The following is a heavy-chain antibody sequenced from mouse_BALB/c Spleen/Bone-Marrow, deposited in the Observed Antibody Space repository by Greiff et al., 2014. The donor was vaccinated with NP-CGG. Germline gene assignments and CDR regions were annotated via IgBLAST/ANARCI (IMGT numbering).Heavy chain of an antibody. CDR1: GYTFTSYW. J-gene: IGHJ2*01. V-gene: IGHV1S81*02. Sequence: QVQLKESGAELVKPGASVKLSCKASGYTFTSYWMHWVKQRPGQGLEWIGEINPSNGRTYYNEKFKSKATLTVDKSSSTAYMQLSSLASEDSAVYYCAGPFDYWGQGTPLTVSS. CDR3: AGPFDY. CDR2: INPSNGRT.